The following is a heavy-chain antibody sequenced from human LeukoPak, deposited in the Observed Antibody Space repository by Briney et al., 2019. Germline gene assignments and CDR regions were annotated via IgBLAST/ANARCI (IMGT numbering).Heavy chain of an antibody. CDR3: ARDLVRGVITPKDAFDI. J-gene: IGHJ3*02. CDR2: IYYSGST. CDR1: GGSISSSSYY. V-gene: IGHV4-39*02. Sequence: ASETLSLTCTVSGGSISSSSYYWGWIRQPPGKGLEWIGSIYYSGSTYYNPSLKSRVTISVDTSKNQFSLKLSSVTAADTAVYYCARDLVRGVITPKDAFDIWGQGTMVTVSS. D-gene: IGHD3-10*01.